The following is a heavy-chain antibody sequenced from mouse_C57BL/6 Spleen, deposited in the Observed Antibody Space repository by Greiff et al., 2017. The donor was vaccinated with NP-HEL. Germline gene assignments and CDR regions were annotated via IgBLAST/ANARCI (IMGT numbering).Heavy chain of an antibody. CDR1: GYTFTSYW. CDR2: IDPSDSYT. J-gene: IGHJ4*01. D-gene: IGHD2-3*01. V-gene: IGHV1-69*01. CDR3: ARKHGYYPYYDAMDY. Sequence: QVQLQQPGAELVMPGASVKLSCKASGYTFTSYWMHWVKQRPGQGLEWIGEIDPSDSYTNYNQKFKGKSTLTLDKSSSTAYMQLSSLTSEDSAVYYCARKHGYYPYYDAMDYWGQGTSVTVSS.